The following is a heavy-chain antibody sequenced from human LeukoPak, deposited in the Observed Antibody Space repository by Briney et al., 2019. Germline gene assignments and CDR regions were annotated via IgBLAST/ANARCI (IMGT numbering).Heavy chain of an antibody. J-gene: IGHJ4*02. CDR3: ARGTRGIVLDGEFFDY. Sequence: GGSLRLSCAASGFTFSTYGMHWVRQAPGKGLEWVAVIWYDGSNKYYADSVKGRFTISRDNSKNTLYLQMNSLRAEDTAVYYCARGTRGIVLDGEFFDYWGQGTLVTVSS. CDR1: GFTFSTYG. V-gene: IGHV3-33*01. D-gene: IGHD6-19*01. CDR2: IWYDGSNK.